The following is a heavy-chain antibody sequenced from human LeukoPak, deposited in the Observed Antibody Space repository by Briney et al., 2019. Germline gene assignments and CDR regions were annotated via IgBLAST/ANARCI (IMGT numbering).Heavy chain of an antibody. J-gene: IGHJ4*02. Sequence: GGSLSLSCAASGLTFSDYAMSWFRQAPGKGLEWVSTISSGFTPHYADSVKGRFTISRDNSKNMFHLQLNSLRAEDTAVYYCAKDYSDSRVADVFFEYWGQGTPVTVSS. D-gene: IGHD2-15*01. CDR1: GLTFSDYA. CDR3: AKDYSDSRVADVFFEY. CDR2: ISSGFTP. V-gene: IGHV3-23*01.